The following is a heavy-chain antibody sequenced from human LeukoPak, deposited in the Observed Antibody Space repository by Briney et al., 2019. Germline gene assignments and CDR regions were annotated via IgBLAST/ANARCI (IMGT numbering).Heavy chain of an antibody. V-gene: IGHV3-21*01. CDR2: ISSSSSYI. CDR3: ARDRGRYRAFDP. J-gene: IGHJ5*02. CDR1: GFTFSSYS. D-gene: IGHD6-19*01. Sequence: PGGSLRLSCAASGFTFSSYSMNWARQAPGKGLEWVSSISSSSSYIYYADSVKGRFTISRDNAKNSLYLQMNSLRAEDTAVYYCARDRGRYRAFDPWGQGTLVTVSS.